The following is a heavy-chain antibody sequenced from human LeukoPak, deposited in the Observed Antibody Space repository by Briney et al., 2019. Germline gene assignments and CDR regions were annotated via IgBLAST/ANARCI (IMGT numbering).Heavy chain of an antibody. J-gene: IGHJ4*02. Sequence: GGSLRLSCAASGFTFSNYAMHWVRQAPGKGLEWVAVISYDGSNKYYADSVKGRFTISRDNAKNSLYLQMNGLRVEDTAVYYCARTMYDTSGNPNDCWGQGTLVTVSS. CDR3: ARTMYDTSGNPNDC. CDR2: ISYDGSNK. D-gene: IGHD3-22*01. V-gene: IGHV3-30*07. CDR1: GFTFSNYA.